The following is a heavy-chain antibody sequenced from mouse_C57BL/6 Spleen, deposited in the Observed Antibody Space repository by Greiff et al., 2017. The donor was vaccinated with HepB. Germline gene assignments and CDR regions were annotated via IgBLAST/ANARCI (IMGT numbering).Heavy chain of an antibody. CDR2: IYPGDGDT. CDR1: GYAFSSYW. Sequence: QVQLKESGAELVKPGASVKISCKASGYAFSSYWMNWVKQRPGKGLEWIGQIYPGDGDTNYNGKFKGKATLTADKSSSTAYMQLSSLTSEDSAVYFCAREGLGGGFAYWGQGTLVTVSA. V-gene: IGHV1-80*01. J-gene: IGHJ3*01. CDR3: AREGLGGGFAY. D-gene: IGHD4-1*01.